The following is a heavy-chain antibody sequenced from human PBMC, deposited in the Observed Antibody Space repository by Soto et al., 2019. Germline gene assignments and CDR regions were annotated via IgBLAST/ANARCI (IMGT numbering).Heavy chain of an antibody. CDR1: GGSVSIENSY. Sequence: KTXERLCRTGPVSGGSVSIENSYWNWIRQAPGKGPEWIGYIYYNGGTNYNPSLKSRATILLDTSTNQFSLTLTSVTAADTDVYYCARDGGQGRGVIGHYWGRGILVTVYS. CDR3: ARDGGQGRGVIGHY. CDR2: IYYNGGT. V-gene: IGHV4-61*01. J-gene: IGHJ4*02. D-gene: IGHD3-16*02.